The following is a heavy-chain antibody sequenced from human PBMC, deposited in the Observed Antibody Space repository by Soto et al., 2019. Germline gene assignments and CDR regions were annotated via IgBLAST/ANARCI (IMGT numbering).Heavy chain of an antibody. CDR1: GGTFRTSA. CDR2: IMPVFPTP. J-gene: IGHJ6*01. CDR3: ARDTARQQFGGNYYYIMDV. D-gene: IGHD5-18*01. Sequence: QVQLVQSGAEVKKPGSSVKVSCKTSGGTFRTSAISWVRQAPGQGLEWMGGIMPVFPTPDYAQKFQGRVTITADESTGTAYMELSSLRSEDTAVYYCARDTARQQFGGNYYYIMDVWGQGTTVTVSS. V-gene: IGHV1-69*12.